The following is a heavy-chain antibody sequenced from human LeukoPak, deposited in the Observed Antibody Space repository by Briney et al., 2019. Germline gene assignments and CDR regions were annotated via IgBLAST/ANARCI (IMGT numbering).Heavy chain of an antibody. CDR1: GFTFSSYA. CDR3: TRGGRNTSYYWYY. D-gene: IGHD1-26*01. J-gene: IGHJ4*02. V-gene: IGHV3-23*01. Sequence: PGGSLRLSCAASGFTFSSYAMNWVRQAPGKGLEWVSAITGSGGRTYYADSVKGRFTISRDNAKNSLDLQMNSLRDEDTAVYYCTRGGRNTSYYWYYWGQGTLVTVSS. CDR2: ITGSGGRT.